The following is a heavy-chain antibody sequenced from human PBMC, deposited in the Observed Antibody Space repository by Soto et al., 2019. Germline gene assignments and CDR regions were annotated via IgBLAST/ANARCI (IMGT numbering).Heavy chain of an antibody. D-gene: IGHD2-2*01. CDR2: ISAYNGNT. CDR3: ARVNGYCSILWCFVVRSYTKYF. Sequence: ASVKVYCKASGYTFSSYGISWVRQAPGQGLEWMGWISAYNGNTNYAQKLQGRVTMTTDTSTSTAYMELRSLRSDDTAVYYCARVNGYCSILWCFVVRSYTKYFWGQGSTDPVSS. J-gene: IGHJ6*02. CDR1: GYTFSSYG. V-gene: IGHV1-18*01.